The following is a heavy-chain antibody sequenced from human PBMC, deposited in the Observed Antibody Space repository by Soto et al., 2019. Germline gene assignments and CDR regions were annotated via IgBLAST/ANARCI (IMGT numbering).Heavy chain of an antibody. CDR1: EFTFSNYA. J-gene: IGHJ4*02. CDR3: AKNPGYYYDSTGYHFDY. D-gene: IGHD3-22*01. V-gene: IGHV3-23*01. CDR2: ISYGGGTT. Sequence: EVQLLETGGGLVQPVGSLRLSCAASEFTFSNYAMSCVRQAPGKGLEWVSAISYGGGTTYYADSVKGRFTISRDNSKNTLYLQMNSLRAEDTAVYYCAKNPGYYYDSTGYHFDYWGQGTLVTVSS.